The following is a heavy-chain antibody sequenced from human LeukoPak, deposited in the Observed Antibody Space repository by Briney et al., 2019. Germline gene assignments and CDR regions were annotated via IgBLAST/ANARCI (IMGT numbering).Heavy chain of an antibody. CDR1: GYTFTSYA. V-gene: IGHV1-18*01. CDR2: ISIYNTNT. J-gene: IGHJ4*02. D-gene: IGHD3-3*01. CDR3: ARVEGPSIFGVIDY. Sequence: GASVKVSCKASGYTFTSYAMNWVRQAPGQGLEWMGWISIYNTNTNYAQNLQGRVTMTTDTSTSTTYMELRSLRSDDTAVYYCARVEGPSIFGVIDYWGQGTLVTVSS.